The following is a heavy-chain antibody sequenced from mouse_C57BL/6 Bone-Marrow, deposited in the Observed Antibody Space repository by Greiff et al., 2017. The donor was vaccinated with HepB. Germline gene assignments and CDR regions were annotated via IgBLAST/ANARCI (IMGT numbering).Heavy chain of an antibody. J-gene: IGHJ4*01. CDR3: TRYYGPYYAMDY. V-gene: IGHV5-9-1*02. CDR2: ISSGGDYI. Sequence: EVKLMESGEGLVKPGGSLKLSCAASGFTFSSYAMSWVRQTPEKRLEWVAYISSGGDYIYYADTVKGRFTISRDNARNTLYLQMSSLKSEDTAMYYCTRYYGPYYAMDYWGQGTSVTVSS. CDR1: GFTFSSYA. D-gene: IGHD1-2*01.